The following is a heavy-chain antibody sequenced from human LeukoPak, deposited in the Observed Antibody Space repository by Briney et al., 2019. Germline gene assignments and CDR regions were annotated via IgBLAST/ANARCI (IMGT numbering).Heavy chain of an antibody. Sequence: GGSLRLSCAASGFTFSNAWMSWVRQAPGKGLEWVGRIKSKTDGGTTDYAAPVKGRFTISRDDSKNTLYLQMNSLKTEDTAVYYCTSQPWDYYGSGSYYPTSFDYWGQGTLVTVSS. V-gene: IGHV3-15*01. CDR2: IKSKTDGGTT. CDR1: GFTFSNAW. J-gene: IGHJ4*02. CDR3: TSQPWDYYGSGSYYPTSFDY. D-gene: IGHD3-10*01.